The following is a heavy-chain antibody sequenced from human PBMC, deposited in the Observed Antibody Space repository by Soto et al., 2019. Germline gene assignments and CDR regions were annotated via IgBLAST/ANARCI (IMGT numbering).Heavy chain of an antibody. Sequence: GGSLRLSCAASGFTFSSYAMSWVRQAPGKGLEWVSAISGSGGSTYYADSVKGRFTISRDNSKNTLYLQMNSLRAEDTAVYYCAKDISYSSGWYNAFDIWGQGTMVTVSS. CDR2: ISGSGGST. J-gene: IGHJ3*02. CDR3: AKDISYSSGWYNAFDI. V-gene: IGHV3-23*01. CDR1: GFTFSSYA. D-gene: IGHD6-19*01.